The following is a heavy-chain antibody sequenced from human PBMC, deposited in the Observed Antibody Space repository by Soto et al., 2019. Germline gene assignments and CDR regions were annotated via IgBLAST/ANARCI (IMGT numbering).Heavy chain of an antibody. CDR2: IIPIFGTA. V-gene: IGHV1-69*13. Sequence: GASVKVSCKASGGTFSSYAISWVRQAPGQGLEWMGGIIPIFGTANYAQKFQGRVTITADESTSTAYMELSSLRSEDTAVYYCATSVEARGLPLDNTWFKPWGQGHLGTVAS. CDR3: ATSVEARGLPLDNTWFKP. D-gene: IGHD2-15*01. J-gene: IGHJ5*02. CDR1: GGTFSSYA.